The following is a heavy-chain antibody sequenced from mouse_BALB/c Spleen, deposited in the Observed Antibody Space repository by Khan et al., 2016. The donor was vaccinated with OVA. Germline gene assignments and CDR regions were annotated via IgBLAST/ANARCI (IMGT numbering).Heavy chain of an antibody. CDR3: TRSAYGDPCAY. CDR1: GYTFTSYY. CDR2: INPSNGET. D-gene: IGHD2-13*01. Sequence: QVQLKQSGAELVKPGTSVKLSCKASGYTFTSYYMYWVKKRPGQGLEWIGGINPSNGETIFTEKFKSKATLTVDKSSSTAYMQLNSLTSEDPPVYYCTRSAYGDPCAYWGQVTLVTVSA. J-gene: IGHJ3*01. V-gene: IGHV1S81*02.